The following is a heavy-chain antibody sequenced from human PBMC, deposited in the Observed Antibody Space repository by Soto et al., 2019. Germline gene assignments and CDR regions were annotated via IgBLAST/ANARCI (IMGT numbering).Heavy chain of an antibody. CDR2: IKEDGSVK. D-gene: IGHD3-10*01. CDR3: GTDRWGGAFDM. Sequence: EVQLLESGGGLVQPGGSLRLSCAAIGFSLRSDWMAWVRQIPGKGLEFVANIKEDGSVKNYVDSVKGRFSISRDNDKNSLYLQMNSLRAEDTAVYYCGTDRWGGAFDMWGQGTTVTVSS. CDR1: GFSLRSDW. V-gene: IGHV3-7*01. J-gene: IGHJ3*02.